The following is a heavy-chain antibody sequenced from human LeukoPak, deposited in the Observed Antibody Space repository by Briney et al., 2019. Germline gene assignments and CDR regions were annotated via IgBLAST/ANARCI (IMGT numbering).Heavy chain of an antibody. CDR3: ARSGLSRFGF. V-gene: IGHV3-23*01. Sequence: GGTLRLSCAASGFSFSSYGMSWARQAPGKGLEWVSAITDNGGTTYYADSVKGRFTISRDNSQNMLYLQMNSLRAEDTAVYYCARSGLSRFGFWGQGTLVTVSS. CDR2: ITDNGGTT. J-gene: IGHJ4*02. CDR1: GFSFSSYG. D-gene: IGHD2/OR15-2a*01.